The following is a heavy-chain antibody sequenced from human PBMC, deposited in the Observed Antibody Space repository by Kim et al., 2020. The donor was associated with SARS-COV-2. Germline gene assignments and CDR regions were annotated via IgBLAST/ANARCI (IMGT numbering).Heavy chain of an antibody. Sequence: SETLSLTCTVSGGSISGSSYYWGWNRQPPGKGLEWVGSIYYSGSTYSNPSLHSRVTISVDTSKNQFSLKLSSVTAADTAVYYCARHRGYREGLEGVPRWFDPWGQGTLVTVSS. V-gene: IGHV4-39*01. J-gene: IGHJ5*02. D-gene: IGHD5-18*01. CDR3: ARHRGYREGLEGVPRWFDP. CDR1: GGSISGSSYY. CDR2: IYYSGST.